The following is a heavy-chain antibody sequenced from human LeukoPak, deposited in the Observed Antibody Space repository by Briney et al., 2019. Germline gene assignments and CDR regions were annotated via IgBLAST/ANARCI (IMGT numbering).Heavy chain of an antibody. CDR3: ARGGGSYFWEFDY. D-gene: IGHD1-26*01. CDR1: GFTFSSYA. V-gene: IGHV3-30-3*01. Sequence: GGSLRLSCAASGFTFSSYAMHWVRQAPGKGLEWVAVISYDGSKKYYADSVKGRFTISRDNSKNTLYLQMNSLRAEDTAVYYCARGGGSYFWEFDYWGQGTLVTVSS. J-gene: IGHJ4*02. CDR2: ISYDGSKK.